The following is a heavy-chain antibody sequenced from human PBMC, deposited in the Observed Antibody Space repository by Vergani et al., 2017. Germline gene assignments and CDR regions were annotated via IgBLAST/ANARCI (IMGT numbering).Heavy chain of an antibody. J-gene: IGHJ4*02. CDR2: INHNGST. CDR3: ERRRGRYWSGGSCTSLVHVDY. Sequence: QVQLQQWGAGLLKPSETLSLTCAVYGGSFSGYYWSWIRQPLGKGLEWVGEINHNGSTNYNPSLKSGVTIEVDTSKNQFSLKLRSVTAEDTAVYYCERRRGRYWSGGSCTSLVHVDYWGQGTLVTVSS. D-gene: IGHD2-15*01. V-gene: IGHV4-34*01. CDR1: GGSFSGYY.